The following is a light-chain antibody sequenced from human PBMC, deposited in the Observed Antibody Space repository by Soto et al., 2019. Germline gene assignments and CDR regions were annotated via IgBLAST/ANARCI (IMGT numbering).Light chain of an antibody. CDR2: DAS. CDR1: QDIRNY. V-gene: IGKV1-33*01. CDR3: QQYDNLPRYT. Sequence: DIQMTQSPSSLSASVGDRITLTCQASQDIRNYLNWYQQKPGKPPNLLIYDASNLETGVPSRFSGGGSGTNFTFPISSLQPVDIAIYYCQQYDNLPRYTFGQGTRLEI. J-gene: IGKJ2*01.